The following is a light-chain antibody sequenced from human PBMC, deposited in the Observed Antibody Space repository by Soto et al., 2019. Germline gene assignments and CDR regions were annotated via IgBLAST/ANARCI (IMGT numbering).Light chain of an antibody. CDR1: QSLLHS. V-gene: IGKV2-28*01. CDR3: MQALQTPAT. J-gene: IGKJ1*01. CDR2: LGS. Sequence: DIVMTQSPLSLPVTPGEPASISCRSRQSLLHSMDWYLQKPGQSPQLLIYLGSNRASGVPDRFSGSGSGTDFTLKISRVEAEDVGVYYCMQALQTPATFGQGTKVEIK.